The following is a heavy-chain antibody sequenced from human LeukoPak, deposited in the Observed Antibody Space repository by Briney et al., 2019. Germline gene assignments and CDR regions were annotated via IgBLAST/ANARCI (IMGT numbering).Heavy chain of an antibody. V-gene: IGHV3-30*04. J-gene: IGHJ6*02. CDR2: ISYDGNTK. CDR1: GFTFSTYA. Sequence: GGYLRLSCAASGFTFSTYAMHWVRQAPGKGLEWVTVISYDGNTKYYRNSVKGRFTISRDNSKNTVYLQMNSLRNEDTAVYYCARDQRGPLFPRGSYYYYGVDVGGQGTTVTVSS. D-gene: IGHD6-25*01. CDR3: ARDQRGPLFPRGSYYYYGVDV.